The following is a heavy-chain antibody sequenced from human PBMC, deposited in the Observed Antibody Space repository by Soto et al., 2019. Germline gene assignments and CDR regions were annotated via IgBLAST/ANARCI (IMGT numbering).Heavy chain of an antibody. Sequence: GGSLRLSCAASGFTFSSYSMNWARQAPGKGLEWVSSISSSSSYIYYADSVKGRFTISRDNAKNSLYLQMNSLRAEDTAVYYCARELIVVVPASTEYYYYMDVWGKGTTVTVSS. CDR2: ISSSSSYI. CDR1: GFTFSSYS. V-gene: IGHV3-21*01. CDR3: ARELIVVVPASTEYYYYMDV. D-gene: IGHD2-2*01. J-gene: IGHJ6*03.